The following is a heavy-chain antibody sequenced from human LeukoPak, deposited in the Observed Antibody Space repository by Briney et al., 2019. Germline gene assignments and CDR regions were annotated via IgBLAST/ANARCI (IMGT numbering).Heavy chain of an antibody. Sequence: PSETLSLTCAVYGGSFSGSYWSGIRQPPGKGLEWIGEINHSGSTNYNPSLKSRVTISVDTSKNQFSLKLSSVTAADTAVYYCARVKLELDYWGQGTLVSVSS. CDR3: ARVKLELDY. V-gene: IGHV4-34*01. J-gene: IGHJ4*02. CDR1: GGSFSGSY. CDR2: INHSGST. D-gene: IGHD1-1*01.